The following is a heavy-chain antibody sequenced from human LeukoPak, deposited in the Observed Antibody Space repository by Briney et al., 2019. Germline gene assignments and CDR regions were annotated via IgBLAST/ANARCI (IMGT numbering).Heavy chain of an antibody. J-gene: IGHJ4*02. V-gene: IGHV1-46*01. CDR1: GYTFTSYY. CDR3: AREREDTEGGIIGY. CDR2: INPSGGST. D-gene: IGHD1-26*01. Sequence: ASVKVSCKASGYTFTSYYMHWVRQAPGQGLEWMGIINPSGGSTSYAQKFQGRVTMTRDTSTSTAYMELRSLRSDDTAVYYCAREREDTEGGIIGYWGQGTLVTVSS.